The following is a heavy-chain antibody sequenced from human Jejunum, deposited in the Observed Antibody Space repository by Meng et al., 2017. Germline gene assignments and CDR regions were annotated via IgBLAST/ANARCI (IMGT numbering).Heavy chain of an antibody. J-gene: IGHJ4*02. Sequence: QLQLQELGPGLVKPSETLSLTCSVSGFSMSHMGYHWGWIRQTPGKGLEWIGSIYSGGSTKYNPSLKSRVTVSLDTSKKQFSLHLNSLTAADTAVYFCARQLNVWDSAGTYGGDFDFWGQGTLVTVS. CDR3: ARQLNVWDSAGTYGGDFDF. CDR2: IYSGGST. V-gene: IGHV4-39*01. CDR1: GFSMSHMGYH. D-gene: IGHD2-15*01.